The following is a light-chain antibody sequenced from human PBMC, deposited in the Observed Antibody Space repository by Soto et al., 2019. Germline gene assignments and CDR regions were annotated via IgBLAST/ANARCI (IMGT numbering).Light chain of an antibody. V-gene: IGKV3-20*01. CDR1: QSVSSSY. CDR3: QQYVRFT. CDR2: GAS. J-gene: IGKJ4*01. Sequence: VTQSPGALSLSPGERATLSFRASQSVSSSYLAWYQQKPGQAPSLLIYGASSRATGIPDRFSGSGSGTDFSLCSLGLEAEALAGYHCQQYVRFTFGGGTKLDI.